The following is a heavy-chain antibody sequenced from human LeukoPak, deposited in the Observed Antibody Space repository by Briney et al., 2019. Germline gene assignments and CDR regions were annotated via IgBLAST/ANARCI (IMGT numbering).Heavy chain of an antibody. V-gene: IGHV4-34*01. D-gene: IGHD3-16*02. CDR2: INHSGST. CDR3: ASWSVLYDYVWGSYRYEELDY. J-gene: IGHJ4*02. CDR1: GGSFSGYY. Sequence: SETLSLTCAVYGGSFSGYYWSWIRQPPGKGLEWIGEINHSGSTNYNPSLKSRVTISVDTSKNQFSLKLRSVTAADTAVYYCASWSVLYDYVWGSYRYEELDYWGQGTLVTVSS.